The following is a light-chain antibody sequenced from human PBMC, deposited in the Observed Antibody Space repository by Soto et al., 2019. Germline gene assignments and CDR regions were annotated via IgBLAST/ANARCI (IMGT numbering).Light chain of an antibody. V-gene: IGLV4-69*01. CDR1: SGHSNYA. Sequence: QPVLTQSPSASASLGASVKLTCTLSSGHSNYAIAWHQQQPEKGPRYLMKVNSGGSHIKGDGIPDRFSGSSSGAEPYLSISSLQSEDEADYYCQTWCTGSAIVVFGGGTQLTVL. CDR2: VNSGGSH. J-gene: IGLJ7*01. CDR3: QTWCTGSAIVV.